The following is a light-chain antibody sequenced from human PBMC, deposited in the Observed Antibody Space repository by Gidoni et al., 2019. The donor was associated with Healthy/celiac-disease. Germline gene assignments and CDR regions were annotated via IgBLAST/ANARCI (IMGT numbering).Light chain of an antibody. V-gene: IGKV2-28*01. CDR2: LGS. CDR1: QSLQHSNGYNY. Sequence: DIVMTQPPLSLPVTPGEPASIPCRSSQSLQHSNGYNYLDWYLQKPGQSPQLLIYLGSNRASGVPDRFSGSGSGTDFTLKISRVEAEDVWVYYCMQALQTPSFGSGTKVDIK. J-gene: IGKJ3*01. CDR3: MQALQTPS.